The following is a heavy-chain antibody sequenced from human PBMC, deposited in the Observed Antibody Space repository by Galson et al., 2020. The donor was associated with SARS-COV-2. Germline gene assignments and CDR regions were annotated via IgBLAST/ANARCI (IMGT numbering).Heavy chain of an antibody. CDR1: GFTFNNYA. D-gene: IGHD3-3*01. V-gene: IGHV3-23*01. CDR3: ARSQPRSSIFGIVIRAMDV. CDR2: ISGWAVDT. Sequence: GESLKISCAASGFTFNNYAMSWVRQAPGKGLEWVSSISGWAVDTYYADSVKGRFTISRDNSKNTLFLQMNSLRAEDTAVYYCARSQPRSSIFGIVIRAMDVWGNGTTVTVSS. J-gene: IGHJ6*03.